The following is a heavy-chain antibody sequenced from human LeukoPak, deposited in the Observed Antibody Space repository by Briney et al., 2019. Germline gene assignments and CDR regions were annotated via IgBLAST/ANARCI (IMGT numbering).Heavy chain of an antibody. J-gene: IGHJ5*01. Sequence: SETLSLTCTVSGGSISSYYWSWIRQPPGKGLEWIGYIYYSGSTNYNPSLKSRVTITVDTSKNQFSLKLSSMTAADTAVYYCARVYCSSTSCYTQAGWFDSWGQGTLVTVSS. CDR1: GGSISSYY. CDR3: ARVYCSSTSCYTQAGWFDS. D-gene: IGHD2-2*02. CDR2: IYYSGST. V-gene: IGHV4-59*01.